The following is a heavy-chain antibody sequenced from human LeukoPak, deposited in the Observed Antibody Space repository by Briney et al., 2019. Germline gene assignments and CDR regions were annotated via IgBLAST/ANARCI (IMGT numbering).Heavy chain of an antibody. J-gene: IGHJ6*03. Sequence: SETLSLTCTVSGGSISSYYWSWIRQPPGKGLEWIGYIYYSGSTNYNPSLKSRVTISVGTSKNQFSLKLSSVTAADTAVYYCARGGYTSYYYYMDVWGEGTTVTVSS. CDR1: GGSISSYY. CDR2: IYYSGST. V-gene: IGHV4-59*01. CDR3: ARGGYTSYYYYMDV. D-gene: IGHD5-18*01.